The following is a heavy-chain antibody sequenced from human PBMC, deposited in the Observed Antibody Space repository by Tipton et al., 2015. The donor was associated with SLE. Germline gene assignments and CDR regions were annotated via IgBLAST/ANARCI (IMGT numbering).Heavy chain of an antibody. V-gene: IGHV1-2*02. CDR3: AKGGRGSTWYD. D-gene: IGHD6-13*01. Sequence: QSGPEVKKPGASVRVSCKASGYTFMGYYIHWVRQAPGQGFEWLGWINPNSGDTNYAQKSQGRVAMTRDTSISTAYMELSRLTSDDTAVYYCAKGGRGSTWYDWGQGTLVTVSS. CDR2: INPNSGDT. CDR1: GYTFMGYY. J-gene: IGHJ4*02.